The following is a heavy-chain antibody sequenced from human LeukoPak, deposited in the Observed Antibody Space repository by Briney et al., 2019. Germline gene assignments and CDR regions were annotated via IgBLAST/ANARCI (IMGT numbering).Heavy chain of an antibody. CDR2: IYHSGRT. J-gene: IGHJ6*03. CDR1: GYSISSGYY. CDR3: ARLKDFNYYMDV. Sequence: SETLSLTCAVSGYSISSGYYWGWLRQPPGKGLEWLGSIYHSGRTYYNPSLESRVTISVDASKNQFSLMLSSVTDANAVLYYCARLKDFNYYMDVWGKETTVTVSS. V-gene: IGHV4-38-2*01.